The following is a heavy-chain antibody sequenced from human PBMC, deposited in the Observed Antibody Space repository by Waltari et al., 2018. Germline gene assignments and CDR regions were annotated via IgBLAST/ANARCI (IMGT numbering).Heavy chain of an antibody. CDR1: GFTFSKYL. J-gene: IGHJ4*02. Sequence: DVQLVESGGNLVQPGGSLRLSCAASGFTFSKYLMHWVRQAPGKGLVWVSRINSDGSGVKYADSVKDRFTISRDNAENTLYLQMNSLRVEDTAVYYCARGYDGSGSSYLFDQWGQGTLVTVSS. CDR2: INSDGSGV. D-gene: IGHD3-10*01. V-gene: IGHV3-74*03. CDR3: ARGYDGSGSSYLFDQ.